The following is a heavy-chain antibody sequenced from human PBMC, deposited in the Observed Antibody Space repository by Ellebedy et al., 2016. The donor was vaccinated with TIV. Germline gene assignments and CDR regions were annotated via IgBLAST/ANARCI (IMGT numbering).Heavy chain of an antibody. CDR2: IRYDGSDK. CDR3: AKDPGNRYFDS. Sequence: GESLKISCAASGFTFSFYGTHWVRQAPGKGLEWVAFIRYDGSDKYYADSVKGRFTISRDSSTLYLQMSSLRGEDTAVYYCAKDPGNRYFDSWGQGTLVTVSS. V-gene: IGHV3-30*02. CDR1: GFTFSFYG. J-gene: IGHJ4*02.